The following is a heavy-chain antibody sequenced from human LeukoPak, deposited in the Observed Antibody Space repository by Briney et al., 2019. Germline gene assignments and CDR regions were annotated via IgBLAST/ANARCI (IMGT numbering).Heavy chain of an antibody. D-gene: IGHD4-11*01. V-gene: IGHV3-11*01. CDR3: ARAGNSNGYYYYYMDV. Sequence: GGSLRLSCAASGFTFSDYYMSWIRQAPGKGLEWVSYISSSGSTIYYADSVRGRFTISRDNAKNSLYLQMNSLRAEDTAVYYCARAGNSNGYYYYYMDVWGKGTTVTVSS. CDR1: GFTFSDYY. CDR2: ISSSGSTI. J-gene: IGHJ6*03.